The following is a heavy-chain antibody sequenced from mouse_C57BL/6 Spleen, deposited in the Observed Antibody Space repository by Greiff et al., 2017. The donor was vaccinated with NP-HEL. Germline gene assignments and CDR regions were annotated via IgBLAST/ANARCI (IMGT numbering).Heavy chain of an antibody. Sequence: QVQLQQPGAELVKPGASVKMSCKASGYTFTSYWITWVKQRPGQGLEWIGDIYPGSGSTNYNEKFKSKATLTVDTSSSTAYMQLSSLTSEDSAVYYWARSPRYYDYDEEADYWGQGTTLTVSS. CDR1: GYTFTSYW. D-gene: IGHD2-4*01. CDR2: IYPGSGST. V-gene: IGHV1-55*01. CDR3: ARSPRYYDYDEEADY. J-gene: IGHJ2*01.